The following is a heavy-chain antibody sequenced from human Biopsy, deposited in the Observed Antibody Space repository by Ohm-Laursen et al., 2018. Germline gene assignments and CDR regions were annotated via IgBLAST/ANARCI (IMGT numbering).Heavy chain of an antibody. Sequence: SDTLSLTCAVNGESSSGYFWNWIRQPPGKGLEWIGEINQSGSNKYNPSLKRRATLSADSFNSQFSLSLSSVTAADTAIYYCARGSGYFKLDVWGQGTAVTVSS. CDR3: ARGSGYFKLDV. CDR2: INQSGSN. V-gene: IGHV4-34*01. J-gene: IGHJ6*02. CDR1: GESSSGYF. D-gene: IGHD5-12*01.